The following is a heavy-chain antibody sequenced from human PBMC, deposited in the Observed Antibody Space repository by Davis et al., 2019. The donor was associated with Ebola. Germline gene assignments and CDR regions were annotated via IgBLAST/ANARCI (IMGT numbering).Heavy chain of an antibody. CDR2: INPNSGGT. CDR3: ARGLGIVLSLTATSDFDY. D-gene: IGHD5-12*01. J-gene: IGHJ4*02. V-gene: IGHV1-2*06. Sequence: ASVKVSCKASGYTFTGYYMHWVRQAPGQGLEWMGRINPNSGGTNYAQKFQGRVTMTRDTSISTAYMELSRLRSDDTAVYYCARGLGIVLSLTATSDFDYWGQGTLVTVSS. CDR1: GYTFTGYY.